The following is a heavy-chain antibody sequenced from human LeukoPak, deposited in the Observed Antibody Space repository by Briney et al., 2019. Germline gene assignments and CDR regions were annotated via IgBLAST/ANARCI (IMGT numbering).Heavy chain of an antibody. CDR1: GFTFSNYA. CDR2: ITDSGSST. D-gene: IGHD6-25*01. Sequence: PGGSLRLSCAASGFTFSNYAMSWVRQAPGKGLEWVSFITDSGSSTYYADSVKGRFTISRDSSRNTLSLQTSSLRVEDTGVYFCAKSSTSQRGYYGMDVWGQGTTVTVSS. V-gene: IGHV3-23*01. CDR3: AKSSTSQRGYYGMDV. J-gene: IGHJ6*02.